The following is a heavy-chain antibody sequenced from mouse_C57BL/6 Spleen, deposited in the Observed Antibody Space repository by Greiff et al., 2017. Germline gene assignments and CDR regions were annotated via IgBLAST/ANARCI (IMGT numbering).Heavy chain of an antibody. Sequence: QVPLKESGAELVKPGASVKISCKASGYAFRSYWLNWVKQRPGKGLEWIGQIYPGDGDTNYNGKFKGKATLTADKSSSTSYMPLSSLTSEDSAVYVCARRGYSNYGRGAMDYWGQGTSVTVSS. CDR2: IYPGDGDT. V-gene: IGHV1-80*01. D-gene: IGHD2-5*01. CDR1: GYAFRSYW. J-gene: IGHJ4*01. CDR3: ARRGYSNYGRGAMDY.